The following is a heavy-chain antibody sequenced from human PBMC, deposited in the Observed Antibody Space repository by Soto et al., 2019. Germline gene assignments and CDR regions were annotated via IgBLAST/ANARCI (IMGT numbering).Heavy chain of an antibody. V-gene: IGHV3-23*01. J-gene: IGHJ1*01. D-gene: IGHD3-22*01. CDR2: ISGSGGST. Sequence: GSLRLSCAASGFTFSSYAMSWVRQAPGKGLEWVSAISGSGGSTYYADSVKGRFTISRDNSKNTLYLQMNSLRAEDTAVYYCAKYDSSGYYSGPFQDWGQGTLVTVSS. CDR3: AKYDSSGYYSGPFQD. CDR1: GFTFSSYA.